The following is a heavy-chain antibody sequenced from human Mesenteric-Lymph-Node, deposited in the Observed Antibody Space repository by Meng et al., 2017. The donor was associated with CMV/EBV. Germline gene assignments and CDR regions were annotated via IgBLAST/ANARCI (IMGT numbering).Heavy chain of an antibody. J-gene: IGHJ4*02. CDR3: ARVICSSTSCYTWYFDY. CDR1: GFTFSSYA. Sequence: GGSLRLSCAASGFTFSSYAMSWVRQAPGKGLEWVSVIYSGGSTYYADSVQGRFTISRDNSKNTLYLQMNSLRAEDTAVYYCARVICSSTSCYTWYFDYWGQGTLVTVSS. D-gene: IGHD2-2*02. V-gene: IGHV3-53*01. CDR2: IYSGGST.